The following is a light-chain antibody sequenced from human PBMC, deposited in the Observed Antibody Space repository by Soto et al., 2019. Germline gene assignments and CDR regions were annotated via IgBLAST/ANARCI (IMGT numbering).Light chain of an antibody. J-gene: IGLJ3*02. V-gene: IGLV4-69*01. Sequence: QSVLTQSPSASASLGASVKLTCTLSSGHSSYAIAWHQQQPEKGPRYLMKLNSDGSHSKGDGIPDRFSGSSSGAERYLTISGLQSEDEADYYCQTWGTGLLVFGGGTQLTVL. CDR3: QTWGTGLLV. CDR2: LNSDGSH. CDR1: SGHSSYA.